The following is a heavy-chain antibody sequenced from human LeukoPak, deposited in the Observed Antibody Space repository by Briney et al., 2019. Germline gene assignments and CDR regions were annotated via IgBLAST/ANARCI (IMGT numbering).Heavy chain of an antibody. J-gene: IGHJ4*02. V-gene: IGHV1-2*06. CDR2: INPNSGGT. CDR3: ARDRGDTDFDY. Sequence: SVKVSCKAAGYTFTGYYMHWVRQAAGQWLEGMGRINPNSGGTNYAQTFQGRVTMTRDTSISTPYMELSRLRSDDTAVYYCARDRGDTDFDYWGQGTLVTVSS. D-gene: IGHD3-10*01. CDR1: GYTFTGYY.